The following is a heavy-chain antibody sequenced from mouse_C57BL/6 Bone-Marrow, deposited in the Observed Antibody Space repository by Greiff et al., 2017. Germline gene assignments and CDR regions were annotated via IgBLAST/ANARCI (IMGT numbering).Heavy chain of an antibody. CDR2: INPSNGGP. CDR1: GYTFTSYW. D-gene: IGHD1-1*01. CDR3: ARGYYYGSQRVWCAY. Sequence: QVHVKQPGTELVKPGASVKLSCKASGYTFTSYWMHWVKQRPGQGLEWIGNINPSNGGPNYNEKFKSKATLTVDKSSSTAYMQLSSLTSEDSAVYYCARGYYYGSQRVWCAYWGQGTLVTVSA. V-gene: IGHV1-53*01. J-gene: IGHJ3*01.